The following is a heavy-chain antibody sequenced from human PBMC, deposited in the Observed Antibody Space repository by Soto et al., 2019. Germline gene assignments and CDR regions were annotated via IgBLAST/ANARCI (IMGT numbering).Heavy chain of an antibody. J-gene: IGHJ5*02. D-gene: IGHD2-15*01. CDR1: GGSIFSSY. CDR3: ARVPAASRWFDP. CDR2: VYYSGST. Sequence: SETLSLTCTVSGGSIFSSYWTWIRQPPGKGLEWIGNVYYSGSTNYNPSLKSRITISVDTSKNQFSLNLSSVTAADTAVYYCARVPAASRWFDPWGQGTLVTVS. V-gene: IGHV4-59*01.